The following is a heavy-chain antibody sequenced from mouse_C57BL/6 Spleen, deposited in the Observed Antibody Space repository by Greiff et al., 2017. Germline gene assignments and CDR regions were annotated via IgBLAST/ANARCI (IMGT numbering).Heavy chain of an antibody. J-gene: IGHJ4*01. CDR3: ARGGGWDEGYAMDY. CDR2: IYPGSGST. Sequence: QVQLQQPGAELVKPGASVKMSCKASGYTFTSYWITWVKQTPGQGLEWIGDIYPGSGSTNYNEKFKGKATLTVDTSSSTAYMQLSSLTSEDSAVYYCARGGGWDEGYAMDYWGQGTSVTVSS. CDR1: GYTFTSYW. D-gene: IGHD4-1*01. V-gene: IGHV1-55*01.